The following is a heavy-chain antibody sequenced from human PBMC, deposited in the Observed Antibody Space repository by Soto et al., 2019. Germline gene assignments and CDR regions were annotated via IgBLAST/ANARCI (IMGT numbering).Heavy chain of an antibody. CDR1: GYTFTSYY. CDR2: INPSGGST. Sequence: QVQLVQSGAEVKKPGASVKVSCKASGYTFTSYYMHWVRQAPGQGLEWMGIINPSGGSTSYAQKFQGRATMTADTSTSTVYMELSSLRSEHTAVYYCAGGSPAFDYEGGFFFDYWGQGTLVTVSS. CDR3: AGGSPAFDYEGGFFFDY. V-gene: IGHV1-46*03. D-gene: IGHD4-17*01. J-gene: IGHJ4*02.